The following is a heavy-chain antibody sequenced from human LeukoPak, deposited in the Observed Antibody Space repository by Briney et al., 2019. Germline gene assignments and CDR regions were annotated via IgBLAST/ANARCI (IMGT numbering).Heavy chain of an antibody. CDR3: ARGGSSWYADY. CDR1: GGSISSSY. Sequence: PSETLSLTCTVSGGSISSSYWSWIRQPPGKGLEWIGYIYYSGNTNYNPSLKSRVTISVDTSKNQFSLKVSSVTAADTAVYYCARGGSSWYADYWGQGTLVTVSS. J-gene: IGHJ4*02. V-gene: IGHV4-59*01. CDR2: IYYSGNT. D-gene: IGHD6-13*01.